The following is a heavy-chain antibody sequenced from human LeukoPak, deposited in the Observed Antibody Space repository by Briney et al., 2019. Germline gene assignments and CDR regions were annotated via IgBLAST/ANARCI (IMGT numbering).Heavy chain of an antibody. Sequence: PSETLSLTCTVSGGSISSSSYYWGWIRQPPGKGLEWIGYIYYSGSTNYNPSLKSRVTISVDTSKNQFSLKLSSVTAADTAVYYCARGATIFGVVTLDYWGQGTLVTVSS. CDR2: IYYSGST. D-gene: IGHD3-3*01. CDR1: GGSISSSSYY. J-gene: IGHJ4*02. CDR3: ARGATIFGVVTLDY. V-gene: IGHV4-61*05.